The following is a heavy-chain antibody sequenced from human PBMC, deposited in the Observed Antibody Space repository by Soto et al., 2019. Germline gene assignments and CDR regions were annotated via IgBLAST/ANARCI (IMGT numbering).Heavy chain of an antibody. CDR1: GGSISSSSYY. J-gene: IGHJ4*02. V-gene: IGHV4-39*01. CDR2: IYYSGST. CDR3: ARLCPYYYGSGVGQYYFDY. Sequence: SETLSLTCTVSGGSISSSSYYWGWIRQPPGKGLEWIGSIYYSGSTYYNPSLKSRVTISVDTSKNQFSLKLSSVTAADTAVYYCARLCPYYYGSGVGQYYFDYWGQGTLVTVSS. D-gene: IGHD3-10*01.